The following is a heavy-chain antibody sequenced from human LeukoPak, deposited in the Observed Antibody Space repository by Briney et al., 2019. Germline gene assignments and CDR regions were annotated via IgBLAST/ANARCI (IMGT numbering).Heavy chain of an antibody. Sequence: GGSLTLSCVGSGFSFSTYDMGWVRQTPGKGLEGVSAISTTGRYTEDADSVRGRFTISRDNSQNTLFLQMHSLRAEDTAVYYCAKKPATIKFPFDIWGQGTLVTVSP. D-gene: IGHD5-24*01. V-gene: IGHV3-23*01. CDR1: GFSFSTYD. CDR2: ISTTGRYT. J-gene: IGHJ4*02. CDR3: AKKPATIKFPFDI.